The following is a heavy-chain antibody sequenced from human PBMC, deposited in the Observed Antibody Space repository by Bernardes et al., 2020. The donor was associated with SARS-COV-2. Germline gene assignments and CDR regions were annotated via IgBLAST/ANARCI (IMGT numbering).Heavy chain of an antibody. D-gene: IGHD4-17*01. V-gene: IGHV1-24*01. CDR2: FDPEDGET. Sequence: ASVKVSCKVSGYTLTELSMHWVRQAPGKGLEWMGGFDPEDGETIYAQKFQGRVTMSEDTSTDTAYMELSSLRSEDTAVYYCATANGDYENWFDPWGQGTLVTVSS. CDR3: ATANGDYENWFDP. J-gene: IGHJ5*02. CDR1: GYTLTELS.